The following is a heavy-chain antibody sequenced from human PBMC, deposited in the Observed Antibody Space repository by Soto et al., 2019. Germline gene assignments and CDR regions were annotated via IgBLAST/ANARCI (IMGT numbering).Heavy chain of an antibody. D-gene: IGHD5-12*01. Sequence: TGGSLRLSCAASGFTCSSYSMNWVRQAPGKGLEWVSYISSSSVTIYYADSVKGRFTISRDNAKNSLYLQMNSLRAEDTAVYYCARDENMVATRAVDYWGQGTLVTVSS. CDR2: ISSSSVTI. V-gene: IGHV3-48*01. J-gene: IGHJ4*02. CDR1: GFTCSSYS. CDR3: ARDENMVATRAVDY.